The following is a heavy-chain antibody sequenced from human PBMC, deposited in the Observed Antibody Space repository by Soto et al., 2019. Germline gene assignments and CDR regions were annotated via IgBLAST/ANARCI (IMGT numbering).Heavy chain of an antibody. Sequence: SETLSLTCSVSGASISSYYWDWIRQPPGKGLEWIGTTYYNGNAYYNPSLKSRFTMSVDTSKNQFSLKLISVTAADTAVYYCARHFVAVVIKGWGYWGQGTLVTVSS. CDR1: GASISSYY. J-gene: IGHJ4*02. CDR2: TYYNGNA. CDR3: ARHFVAVVIKGWGY. D-gene: IGHD3-22*01. V-gene: IGHV4-39*01.